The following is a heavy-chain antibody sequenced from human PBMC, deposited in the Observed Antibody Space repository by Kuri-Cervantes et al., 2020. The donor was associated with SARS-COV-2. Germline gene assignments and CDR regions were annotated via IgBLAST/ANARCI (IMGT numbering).Heavy chain of an antibody. CDR2: IRYDGSNK. D-gene: IGHD2-2*01. CDR3: ARGLVDRYCSSTSCYLESLITRGGDAFDI. CDR1: GFTFSSYG. V-gene: IGHV3-30*02. J-gene: IGHJ3*02. Sequence: GESLKISCAASGFTFSSYGMHWVRQAPGKGLEWVAFIRYDGSNKYYADSVKGRFTISRDNSKNTLYLQMNSLRSEDTAVYYCARGLVDRYCSSTSCYLESLITRGGDAFDIWGQGTMVTVSS.